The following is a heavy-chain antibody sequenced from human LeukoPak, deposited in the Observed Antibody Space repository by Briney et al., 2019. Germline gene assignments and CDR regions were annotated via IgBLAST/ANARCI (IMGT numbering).Heavy chain of an antibody. V-gene: IGHV3-9*01. J-gene: IGHJ4*02. CDR3: AKIGYGSGSGGFDY. D-gene: IGHD3-10*01. CDR1: GFTFDDYA. Sequence: GGSLRLSCAASGFTFDDYAMHWVRQAPGKGLDWVSGISWNSGSIGYADSVKGRFTISRDNAKNSLYLQMNSLRAEDTALYYCAKIGYGSGSGGFDYWGQGTLVTVSS. CDR2: ISWNSGSI.